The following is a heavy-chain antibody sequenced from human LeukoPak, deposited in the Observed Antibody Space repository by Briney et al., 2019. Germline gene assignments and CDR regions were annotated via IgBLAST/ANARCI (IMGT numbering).Heavy chain of an antibody. Sequence: GGSLRLSCAASGFTLSSYSMNWVRQAPGKGLEWVSSISSSSSYIYYADSVKGRFTISRDNAKNSLYLQMNSLRAEDTAVYYCARDILYYDILTGHKGGDIWGQGTMVTVSS. V-gene: IGHV3-21*01. D-gene: IGHD3-9*01. CDR1: GFTLSSYS. CDR2: ISSSSSYI. CDR3: ARDILYYDILTGHKGGDI. J-gene: IGHJ3*02.